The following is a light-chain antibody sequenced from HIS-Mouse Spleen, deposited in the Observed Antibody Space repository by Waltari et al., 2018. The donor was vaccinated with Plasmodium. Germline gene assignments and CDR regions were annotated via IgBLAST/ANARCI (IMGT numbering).Light chain of an antibody. J-gene: IGLJ2*01. V-gene: IGLV3-1*01. CDR3: QAWDSSTPYVV. Sequence: SYELTQPPSVSVSPGQTASITCSGDKLGDTYACWLQKKPGQSPVLVIYQDSKRPSGIPERFSGSNSGNTATLTISGTQAMDEADYYCQAWDSSTPYVVFGGGTKLTVL. CDR1: KLGDTY. CDR2: QDS.